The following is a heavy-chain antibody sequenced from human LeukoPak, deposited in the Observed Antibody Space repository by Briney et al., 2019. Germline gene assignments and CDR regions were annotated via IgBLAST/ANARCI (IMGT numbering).Heavy chain of an antibody. Sequence: PGGSLRLSCAASGFTFSSYAMSGVRQAPGKGLEWVSAISGSGGRTYYADSVKGRFTISRDNSKNTPYLQMNSLRAEDTAVYYCAKGSVQQLVDFDCCGQGTLVTVSS. D-gene: IGHD6-13*01. V-gene: IGHV3-23*01. J-gene: IGHJ4*02. CDR2: ISGSGGRT. CDR1: GFTFSSYA. CDR3: AKGSVQQLVDFDC.